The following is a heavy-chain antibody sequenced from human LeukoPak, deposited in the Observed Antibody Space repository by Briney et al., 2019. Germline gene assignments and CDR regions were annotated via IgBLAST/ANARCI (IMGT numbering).Heavy chain of an antibody. CDR3: ARVYYDILTGYPDFDY. Sequence: ASVKVSCKVSGNTLTELSMHWVRQVPGKGLEWMGGFDPEHGETIYAQKFQGRVTMTRNTSISTAYMELSSLRSEDTAVYYCARVYYDILTGYPDFDYWGQGTLVTVSS. D-gene: IGHD3-9*01. J-gene: IGHJ4*02. V-gene: IGHV1-24*01. CDR2: FDPEHGET. CDR1: GNTLTELS.